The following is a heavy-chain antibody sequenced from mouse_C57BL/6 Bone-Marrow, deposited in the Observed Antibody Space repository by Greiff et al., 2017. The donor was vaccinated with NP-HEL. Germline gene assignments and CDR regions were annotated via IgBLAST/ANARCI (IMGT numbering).Heavy chain of an antibody. CDR1: GYTFTSYW. CDR2: INPSSGYT. CDR3: AGLYDYDVNYFDY. V-gene: IGHV1-7*01. D-gene: IGHD2-4*01. Sequence: VQGVESGAELAKPGASVKLSCKASGYTFTSYWMHWVKQRPGQGLEWIGYINPSSGYTKYNQKFKDKATLTADKSSSTAYMQLSSLTYEDSAVYYCAGLYDYDVNYFDYWGQGTTLTVSS. J-gene: IGHJ2*01.